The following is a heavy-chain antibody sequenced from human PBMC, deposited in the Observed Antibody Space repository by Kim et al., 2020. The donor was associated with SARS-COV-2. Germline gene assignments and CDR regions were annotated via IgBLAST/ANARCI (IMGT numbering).Heavy chain of an antibody. CDR2: IYYSGST. J-gene: IGHJ5*01. D-gene: IGHD3-22*01. V-gene: IGHV4-59*01. CDR3: SVITCYYVSSGYYRVGWF. CDR1: GGSISSYY. Sequence: SETLSLTCTVSGGSISSYYWSWIRQPPGKGLEWIGHIYYSGSTNYNPSLKSRVSISVDTSKNQFSLKLIYVTAADTAVYYCSVITCYYVSSGYYRVGWF.